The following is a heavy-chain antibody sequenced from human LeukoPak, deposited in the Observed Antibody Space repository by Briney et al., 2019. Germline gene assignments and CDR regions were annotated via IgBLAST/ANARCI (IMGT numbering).Heavy chain of an antibody. CDR1: GGSISSYF. V-gene: IGHV4-59*01. Sequence: SETLSLTCTVSGGSISSYFWSWIRQPPGKGLEWIGYIYSSGSTNYNPSLKSRVTISVDTSKNQFSLRLSSVSAADTAVYFCARVVVPSGRWINYHDGMDVWGQGTTVTVSS. CDR2: IYSSGST. D-gene: IGHD2-15*01. J-gene: IGHJ6*02. CDR3: ARVVVPSGRWINYHDGMDV.